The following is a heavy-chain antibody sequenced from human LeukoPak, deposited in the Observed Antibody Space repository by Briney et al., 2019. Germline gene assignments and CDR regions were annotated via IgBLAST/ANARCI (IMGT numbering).Heavy chain of an antibody. J-gene: IGHJ4*02. Sequence: SETLSLTCTVSGGSISSYYWSWIRQPPGKGLEWIGYIYYSGSTNYNPPLKSRVTISVDTSKNQFSLKLSSVTAADTAVYYCARVDPVGAASYYFDYWGQGTLVTASS. CDR2: IYYSGST. CDR3: ARVDPVGAASYYFDY. D-gene: IGHD1-26*01. V-gene: IGHV4-59*01. CDR1: GGSISSYY.